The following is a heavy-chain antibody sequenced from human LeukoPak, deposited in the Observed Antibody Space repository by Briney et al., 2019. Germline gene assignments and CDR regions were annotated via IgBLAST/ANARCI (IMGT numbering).Heavy chain of an antibody. CDR2: IRDSGGST. CDR3: AKDSGGVY. J-gene: IGHJ4*02. CDR1: GFTFITYA. V-gene: IGHV3-23*01. D-gene: IGHD3-16*01. Sequence: GGSLRLSCAASGFTFITYAMSWVRQAPGKGLQWVSVIRDSGGSTYYADSVKGRFTISRDNSKNTLYLQMNSLRAEDTAVYYCAKDSGGVYWGQGTLVTVSS.